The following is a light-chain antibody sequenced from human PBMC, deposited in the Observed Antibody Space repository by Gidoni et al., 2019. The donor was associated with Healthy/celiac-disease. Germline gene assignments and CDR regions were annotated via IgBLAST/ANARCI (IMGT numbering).Light chain of an antibody. CDR1: SSDAGSYNY. J-gene: IGLJ2*01. CDR2: DVS. Sequence: QSALPHPASVSGSPGQSVPISCTGTSSDAGSYNYVSWYQQHPGKAPKLMMYDVSNRPSGVSNRFSGSKSDNTASLTISGLQAEDEADYYCSSYTSSIDVVFGGGTKLPVL. CDR3: SSYTSSIDVV. V-gene: IGLV2-14*03.